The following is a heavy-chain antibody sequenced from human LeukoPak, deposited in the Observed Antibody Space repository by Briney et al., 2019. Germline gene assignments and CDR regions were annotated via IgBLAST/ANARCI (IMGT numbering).Heavy chain of an antibody. D-gene: IGHD6-13*01. CDR1: GFTFDDYA. CDR2: ISWNSGSI. J-gene: IGHJ5*02. Sequence: GGSLRLSCAASGFTFDDYAMHWVRQAPGKGLEWVSGISWNSGSIGYADSVKGRFTISRDNAKNSLYLQMNSLRAEDTALYYCAKDFRPGSSSSGWFDPWGQGTLVTVSS. CDR3: AKDFRPGSSSSGWFDP. V-gene: IGHV3-9*01.